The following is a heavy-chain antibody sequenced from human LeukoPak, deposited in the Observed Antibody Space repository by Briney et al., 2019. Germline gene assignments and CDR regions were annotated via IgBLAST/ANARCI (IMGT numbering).Heavy chain of an antibody. Sequence: ASVKVSCKASGYTFTSYGISWVRQAPGQGLEWMGWISAYNGNTNYAQKLQGRVTVTTDTSTSTAYMELRSLRSDDTAVYYCARDGTIFGVVITDYYYYYGMDVWGQGTTVTVSS. CDR1: GYTFTSYG. CDR2: ISAYNGNT. D-gene: IGHD3-3*01. V-gene: IGHV1-18*01. CDR3: ARDGTIFGVVITDYYYYYGMDV. J-gene: IGHJ6*02.